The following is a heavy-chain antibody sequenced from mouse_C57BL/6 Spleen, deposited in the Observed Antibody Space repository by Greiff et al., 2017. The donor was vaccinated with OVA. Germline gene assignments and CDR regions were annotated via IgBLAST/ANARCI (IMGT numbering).Heavy chain of an antibody. D-gene: IGHD3-2*02. V-gene: IGHV14-4*01. J-gene: IGHJ3*01. CDR2: IDPENGDT. CDR1: GFNIKDDY. CDR3: TTSLDSSGSWFAY. Sequence: VQLQQSGAELVRPGASVKLSCTASGFNIKDDYMHWVKQRPEQGLEWIGWIDPENGDTEYASKFQGKATITADTSSNTAYLQLSSLTSEDTAVYYCTTSLDSSGSWFAYWGQGTLVTVSA.